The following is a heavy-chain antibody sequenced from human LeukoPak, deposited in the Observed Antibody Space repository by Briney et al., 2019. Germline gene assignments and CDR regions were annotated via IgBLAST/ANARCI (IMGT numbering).Heavy chain of an antibody. CDR1: GFTFGDYA. D-gene: IGHD2-15*01. V-gene: IGHV3-48*03. J-gene: IGHJ4*02. Sequence: GGSLRLSCTASGFTFGDYAMTWVRQAPGKGLEWVSYISSSGSTIYYADSVKGRFTISRDNAKNSLYLQMNSLRAEDTAVYYCARDGGVVAADPFDYWGQGTLVTVSS. CDR2: ISSSGSTI. CDR3: ARDGGVVAADPFDY.